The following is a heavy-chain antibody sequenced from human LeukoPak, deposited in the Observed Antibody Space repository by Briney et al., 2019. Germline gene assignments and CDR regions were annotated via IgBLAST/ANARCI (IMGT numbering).Heavy chain of an antibody. CDR2: IYTSGST. Sequence: SQTLSLTCTVSGGSISSGSYYWSWIRQPAGKGLEWIGRIYTSGSTNYNPSLKSRVTISVDTSKNQFSLKLSSVTAADTAVYYCARRKRGYSYGYADFDYWGQGTLVTVSS. CDR1: GGSISSGSYY. D-gene: IGHD5-18*01. V-gene: IGHV4-61*02. CDR3: ARRKRGYSYGYADFDY. J-gene: IGHJ4*02.